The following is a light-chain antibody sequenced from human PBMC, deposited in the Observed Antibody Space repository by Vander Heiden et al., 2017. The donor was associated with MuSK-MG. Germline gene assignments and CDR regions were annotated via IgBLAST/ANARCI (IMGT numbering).Light chain of an antibody. Sequence: QSALTHPASVSGSPGLSIPLSCPGTRRDLGFYVFVSWFQQLPANAPKLIIFNVSNRASGVSDRCSGSKSGNEASLTSAGLQDEDEADYFCSSNTRSTTLVFGRGTKLTVL. J-gene: IGLJ2*01. V-gene: IGLV2-14*01. CDR3: SSNTRSTTLV. CDR1: RRDLGFYVF. CDR2: NVS.